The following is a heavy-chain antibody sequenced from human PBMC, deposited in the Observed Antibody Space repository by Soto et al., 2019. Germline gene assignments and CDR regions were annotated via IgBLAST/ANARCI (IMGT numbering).Heavy chain of an antibody. V-gene: IGHV3-33*01. CDR1: GFTFSSYG. CDR3: ARDRGSSSPGYYYYYYMDV. J-gene: IGHJ6*03. D-gene: IGHD6-6*01. CDR2: IWYDGSNK. Sequence: QVQLVESGGGVVQPGRSLRLSCAASGFTFSSYGMHWVRQAPGEGLEWVAVIWYDGSNKYYADSVKGRFTISRDNSKNTLYLQMNSLRAEDTAVHYCARDRGSSSPGYYYYYYMDVWGKGTTVTVSS.